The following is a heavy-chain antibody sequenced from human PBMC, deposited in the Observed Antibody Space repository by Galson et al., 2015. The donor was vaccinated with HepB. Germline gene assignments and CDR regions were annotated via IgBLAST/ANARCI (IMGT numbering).Heavy chain of an antibody. V-gene: IGHV4-4*07. CDR1: GGSISSYY. Sequence: ETLSLTCTVSGGSISSYYWSWIRQPAGKGLEWIGRIYTSGSTNYNPSLKSRVTMSVDTSKNQFSLKLSSVTAADTAVYYCARLVATALLGTIYFDYWGQGTLVTVSS. CDR3: ARLVATALLGTIYFDY. CDR2: IYTSGST. J-gene: IGHJ4*02. D-gene: IGHD5-12*01.